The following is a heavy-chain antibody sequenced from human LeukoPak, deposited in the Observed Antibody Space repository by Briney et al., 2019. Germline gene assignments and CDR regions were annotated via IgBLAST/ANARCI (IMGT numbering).Heavy chain of an antibody. CDR3: ASEGFWSGYYLAY. Sequence: GGSLRLSCAASGFTFSSYDMNWVRQAPGKGLEWVSYIGSSGTTLYYADSVKGRFTISRDNSKNTLYLQMNSLRAEDTAVYYCASEGFWSGYYLAYWGQGTLVTVSS. CDR2: IGSSGTTL. V-gene: IGHV3-48*03. D-gene: IGHD3-3*01. CDR1: GFTFSSYD. J-gene: IGHJ4*02.